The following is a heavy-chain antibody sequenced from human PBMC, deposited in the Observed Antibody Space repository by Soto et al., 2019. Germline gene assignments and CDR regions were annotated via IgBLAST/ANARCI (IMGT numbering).Heavy chain of an antibody. CDR1: GYTFTSYG. D-gene: IGHD3-3*01. CDR2: ISAYNGNT. J-gene: IGHJ5*02. V-gene: IGHV1-18*01. CDR3: ARVITIFGVVIKDNWFDP. Sequence: GASVKVSCKASGYTFTSYGISWVRQAPGQGLEWMGWISAYNGNTNYAQKLQGRVTMTTDTSTSTAYMELRSLRSDDTAVYYCARVITIFGVVIKDNWFDPWGQGTLVTVSS.